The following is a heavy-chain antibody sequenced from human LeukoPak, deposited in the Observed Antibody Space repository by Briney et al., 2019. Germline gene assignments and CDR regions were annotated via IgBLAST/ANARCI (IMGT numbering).Heavy chain of an antibody. Sequence: PSETLSLTCTVSGGSIGSYYWSWIRQPPGKGLEWIGYIYYSGSTNYNPSLKSRVTISVDTSKNQFSLKLSSVTAADTAVYYCARVTGTHYYYYYGMDVWGQGTTVTVSS. D-gene: IGHD1-20*01. V-gene: IGHV4-59*12. CDR2: IYYSGST. J-gene: IGHJ6*02. CDR1: GGSIGSYY. CDR3: ARVTGTHYYYYYGMDV.